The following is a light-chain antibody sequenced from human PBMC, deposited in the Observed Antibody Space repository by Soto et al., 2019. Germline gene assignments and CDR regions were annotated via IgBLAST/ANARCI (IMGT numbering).Light chain of an antibody. CDR1: NSNSDSNT. CDR3: AIWDDSLNGFYV. Sequence: QSVLTQPPSASGTPGQTVTISCSVSNSNSDSNTVNWYQQLSGTAPKLLIYGNNQRPSGVPDRFSGLRSGTSASLAISGLRSEDEADYYCAIWDDSLNGFYVFGVGTKVTVL. CDR2: GNN. V-gene: IGLV1-44*01. J-gene: IGLJ1*01.